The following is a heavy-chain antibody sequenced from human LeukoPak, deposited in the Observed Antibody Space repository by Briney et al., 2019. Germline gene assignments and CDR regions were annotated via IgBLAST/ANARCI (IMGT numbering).Heavy chain of an antibody. V-gene: IGHV3-21*01. CDR1: GFTFSSYS. J-gene: IGHJ4*02. D-gene: IGHD2-15*01. CDR2: ISSSSSYI. Sequence: PGGSLRLSCPAAGFTFSSYSMNWVRQAPGKGLEWVSSISSSSSYIYYADSVKGRFTISRDNAKNSLYLQRSSLRAEGTGMNYCVRDLDGGSYYWGQGTLVTVSS. CDR3: VRDLDGGSYY.